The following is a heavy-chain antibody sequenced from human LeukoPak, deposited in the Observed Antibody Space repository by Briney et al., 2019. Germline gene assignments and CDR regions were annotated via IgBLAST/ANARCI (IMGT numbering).Heavy chain of an antibody. J-gene: IGHJ4*02. V-gene: IGHV1-18*01. D-gene: IGHD2-2*01. CDR2: ISAYNGNT. CDR3: ARIEDCSSTSCYDFDY. CDR1: GYTFTSYG. Sequence: ASVKVSCKASGYTFTSYGISWVRQAPGQGLEWMGWISAYNGNTNYAQKLQGRVTMTTDTSTSTAYMELRSLRSDDTAVYYCARIEDCSSTSCYDFDYWGQGTLVTVSS.